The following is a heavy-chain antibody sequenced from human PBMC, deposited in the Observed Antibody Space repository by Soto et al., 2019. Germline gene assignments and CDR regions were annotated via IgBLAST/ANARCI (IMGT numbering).Heavy chain of an antibody. CDR1: GYTFTSYD. V-gene: IGHV1-8*01. D-gene: IGHD3-22*01. CDR2: MNPNSGNT. CDR3: ARGGYYDTFDAFDI. Sequence: QVQLVQSGAEVKKPGASVKVSCKASGYTFTSYDINWVRQATGQGLEWMGWMNPNSGNTGYAQKFQGRVTMTRNTARSTAYMELSSLRSDDTAVYYCARGGYYDTFDAFDIWGQGTMVTVSS. J-gene: IGHJ3*02.